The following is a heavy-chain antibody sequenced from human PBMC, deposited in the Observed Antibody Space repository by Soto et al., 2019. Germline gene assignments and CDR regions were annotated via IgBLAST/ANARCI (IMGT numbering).Heavy chain of an antibody. CDR3: ASILSLFDFWRGYYSGWFDP. J-gene: IGHJ5*02. CDR2: IYYSGST. CDR1: GGSISSSSYY. V-gene: IGHV4-39*01. D-gene: IGHD3-3*01. Sequence: SETLTLTXTVSGGSISSSSYYWGWIRQPPGKGLEWIGSIYYSGSTYYNPSLKSRVTISVDTSKNQFSLKLSSVTAADTAVYYCASILSLFDFWRGYYSGWFDPCGQGTLVIVSA.